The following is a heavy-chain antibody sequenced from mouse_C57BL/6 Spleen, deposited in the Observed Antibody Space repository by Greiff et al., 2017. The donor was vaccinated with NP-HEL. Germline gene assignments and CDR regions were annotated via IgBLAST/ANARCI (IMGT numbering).Heavy chain of an antibody. CDR2: IYTGDGAT. Sequence: VQLQQSGPELVKPGASVKISCKASGYAFSSSWMNWVKQRPGKGLEWIGRIYTGDGATNYNGKFKGKATLTADKSYSTAYVQLSSLTSVYSAVYFCAREELRWFAYWGQGTLVTGSA. D-gene: IGHD1-1*01. J-gene: IGHJ3*01. CDR1: GYAFSSSW. CDR3: AREELRWFAY. V-gene: IGHV1-82*01.